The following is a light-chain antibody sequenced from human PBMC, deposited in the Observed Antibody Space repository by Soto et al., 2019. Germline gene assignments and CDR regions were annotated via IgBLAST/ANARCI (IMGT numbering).Light chain of an antibody. Sequence: DIPLTQSPSFLSASVGDRVTITCRASQGISSYLAWYQQKPGKAPKLLIYAASTLQSGVPSRFSGSGSGTEFTLTISSLQSEDFATYYCQQLNSYPLTFGAGTRVEIK. V-gene: IGKV1-9*01. CDR3: QQLNSYPLT. CDR2: AAS. J-gene: IGKJ4*01. CDR1: QGISSY.